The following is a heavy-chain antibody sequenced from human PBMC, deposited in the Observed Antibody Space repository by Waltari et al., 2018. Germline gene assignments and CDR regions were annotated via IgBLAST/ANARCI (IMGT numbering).Heavy chain of an antibody. CDR3: ARGIGGYGFDY. D-gene: IGHD3-22*01. Sequence: EVQLVESGGGLVQPGGSLRLSCAASGFTFSDHYMDWVRQAPGKGLEWVGRTRNKANSYTTEYAASVKGRFTISRDDSKNSLYLQMNSLKTEDTAVYYCARGIGGYGFDYWGQGTLVTVSS. V-gene: IGHV3-72*01. CDR2: TRNKANSYTT. CDR1: GFTFSDHY. J-gene: IGHJ4*02.